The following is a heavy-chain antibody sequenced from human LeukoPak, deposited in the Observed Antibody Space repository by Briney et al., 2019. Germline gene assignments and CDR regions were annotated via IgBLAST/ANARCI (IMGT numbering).Heavy chain of an antibody. CDR1: GGSIRSSNYY. J-gene: IGHJ4*02. V-gene: IGHV4-39*07. CDR3: ARWDSSGCFDY. CDR2: IYYSGST. D-gene: IGHD6-19*01. Sequence: SETLSLTCTVSGGSIRSSNYYWGWVRQPPGKGLEWIGSIYYSGSTYYNPSLKSRVTISVDTSKNQFSLKLSSVTAADTAVYYCARWDSSGCFDYWGQGTLVTVSS.